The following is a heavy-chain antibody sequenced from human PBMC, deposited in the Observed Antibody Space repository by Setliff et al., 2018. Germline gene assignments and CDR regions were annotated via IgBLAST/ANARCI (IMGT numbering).Heavy chain of an antibody. J-gene: IGHJ4*02. V-gene: IGHV3-30*03. Sequence: PGGSLRLSCEGPGFSFSSYGLHWVRQTPGKGLEWVAVISYDGSRKFHADSVEGRFTISRDNSKKTLYLQMNSLRGDDTAVYYCARDRLDGHDSSAYYGWQREPHYWGRGTLVTVSS. D-gene: IGHD3-22*01. CDR1: GFSFSSYG. CDR2: ISYDGSRK. CDR3: ARDRLDGHDSSAYYGWQREPHY.